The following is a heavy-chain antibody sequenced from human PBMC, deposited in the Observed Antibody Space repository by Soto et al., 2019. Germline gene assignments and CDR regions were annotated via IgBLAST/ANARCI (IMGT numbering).Heavy chain of an antibody. D-gene: IGHD3-9*01. V-gene: IGHV1-2*02. J-gene: IGHJ4*02. CDR2: INPSTGGT. CDR1: GYTFSDYF. Sequence: ASVKVSCKTSGYTFSDYFIHWVRQAPGQGLEWMGWINPSTGGTTYAQRFHGRVTMTKDTSISAAYMELSNLRSDDAAVYFCAREGLSFEPPPFPIPLLWGRGTLVTVSS. CDR3: AREGLSFEPPPFPIPLL.